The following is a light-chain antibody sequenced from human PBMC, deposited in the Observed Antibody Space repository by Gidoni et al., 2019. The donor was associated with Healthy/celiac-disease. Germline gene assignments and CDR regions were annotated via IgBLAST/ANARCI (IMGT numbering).Light chain of an antibody. Sequence: SCELRRSRSLPVYQGQMARITCSGEALPKKYAYWYQQKPGQLPVLVIYKASERPSGIPERFSGSSSGTIGTLSIRGDRGAEEAECYRLSADSRGTHGVFGGGTKLTVL. CDR2: KAS. V-gene: IGLV3-16*01. CDR3: LSADSRGTHGV. CDR1: ALPKKY. J-gene: IGLJ2*01.